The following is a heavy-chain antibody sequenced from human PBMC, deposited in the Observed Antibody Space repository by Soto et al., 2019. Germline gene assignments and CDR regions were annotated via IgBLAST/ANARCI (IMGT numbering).Heavy chain of an antibody. CDR2: ISSSGSTI. CDR3: ARERIYYFDY. J-gene: IGHJ4*02. D-gene: IGHD2-15*01. V-gene: IGHV3-48*03. CDR1: GFTFSSYE. Sequence: GGSLRLSCAASGFTFSSYEMNWVRQAPGKGLEWVSYISSSGSTIYYADSVKGRFTISRDNAKNSLYLQMNSLRAEDTAVYYCARERIYYFDYWGKGTLVTVSS.